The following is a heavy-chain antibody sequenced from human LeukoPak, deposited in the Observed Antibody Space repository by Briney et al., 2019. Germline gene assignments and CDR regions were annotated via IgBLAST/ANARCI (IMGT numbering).Heavy chain of an antibody. J-gene: IGHJ3*02. CDR1: GGSISSYY. Sequence: SETLSLTCTVSGGSISSYYWSWIRQPPGKGLEWIGYIYYSGSTNYNPSLKSRVTISVDTSKNQFSLKLSSVTAADTAVYYCAREGLYWFGEPYPACAFDIWGQGTMVTVSS. V-gene: IGHV4-59*01. CDR2: IYYSGST. CDR3: AREGLYWFGEPYPACAFDI. D-gene: IGHD3-10*01.